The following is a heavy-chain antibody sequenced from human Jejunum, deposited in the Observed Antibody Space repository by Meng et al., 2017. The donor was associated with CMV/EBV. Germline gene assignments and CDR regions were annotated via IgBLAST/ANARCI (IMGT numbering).Heavy chain of an antibody. D-gene: IGHD6-19*01. J-gene: IGHJ4*02. V-gene: IGHV4-31*03. CDR1: GGSCSSGGYY. Sequence: QGQLQESGPGLVKPSQTLSLSCTFSGGSCSSGGYYWTWIRQHPGKGLEWFGHIYYSGSTFYNPSLKRRVIISIGTSKNQFSLKLRSVTAADTAVYYCARVSSGWDYFDYWGQGTLVTVSS. CDR3: ARVSSGWDYFDY. CDR2: IYYSGST.